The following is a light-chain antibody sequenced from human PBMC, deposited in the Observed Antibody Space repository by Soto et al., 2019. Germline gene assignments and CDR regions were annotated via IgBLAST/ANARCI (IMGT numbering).Light chain of an antibody. Sequence: DIQMTQSPSSLSASVGDRVTITCRASQSMIRYLNGYQQKPGKAPKLLIYAASSLQSGVPSRFSGSGSGTDFNLTIISLQPEDFATYYCQQSYSTPRITFGPGTKVDIK. J-gene: IGKJ3*01. CDR2: AAS. CDR3: QQSYSTPRIT. CDR1: QSMIRY. V-gene: IGKV1-39*01.